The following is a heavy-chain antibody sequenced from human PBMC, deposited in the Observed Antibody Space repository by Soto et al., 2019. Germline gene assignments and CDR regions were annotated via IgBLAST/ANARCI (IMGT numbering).Heavy chain of an antibody. Sequence: EVQLVEPGGGLVHPGGSLRLSCAASGFTFSDYSMNWVRQAPGKGLEWVAYISSDSKTIFYADSVKGRFTISRDNAKNSLYLQMNNLRAEDTAVFYCARVGLPSRIAARRDFDFWGQGTLVTVSS. V-gene: IGHV3-48*01. CDR3: ARVGLPSRIAARRDFDF. D-gene: IGHD6-6*01. CDR1: GFTFSDYS. CDR2: ISSDSKTI. J-gene: IGHJ4*02.